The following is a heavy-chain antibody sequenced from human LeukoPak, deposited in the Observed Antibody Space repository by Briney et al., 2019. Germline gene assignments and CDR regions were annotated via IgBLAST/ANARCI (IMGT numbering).Heavy chain of an antibody. CDR2: INHSGST. J-gene: IGHJ3*02. CDR1: GFTFRDYY. CDR3: ARRPTYYYDSSGYYQHAFDI. V-gene: IGHV4-34*01. D-gene: IGHD3-22*01. Sequence: GSLRLSCAASGFTFRDYYMNWIRQAPGKGLEWIGEINHSGSTNYNPSLKSRVTISVDTSKNQFSLKLSSVTAADTAVHYCARRPTYYYDSSGYYQHAFDIWGQGTMVTVSS.